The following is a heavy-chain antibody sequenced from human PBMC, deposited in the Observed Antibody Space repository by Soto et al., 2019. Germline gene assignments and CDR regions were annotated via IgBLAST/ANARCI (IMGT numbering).Heavy chain of an antibody. J-gene: IGHJ4*02. CDR2: MNPNSGNT. D-gene: IGHD3-10*01. V-gene: IGHV1-8*02. Sequence: ASVKVSCKASGYTFNNYDIHWVRQAPGHGLEWMGWMNPNSGNTGYAQNFRGRVTMTQNTAIGTAYMELSSLRSDDTATYYCTRAYGAETFDYWGQGTLVTVSS. CDR3: TRAYGAETFDY. CDR1: GYTFNNYD.